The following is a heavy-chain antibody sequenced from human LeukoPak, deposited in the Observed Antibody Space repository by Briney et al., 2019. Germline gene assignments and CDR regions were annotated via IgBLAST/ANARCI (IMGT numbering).Heavy chain of an antibody. CDR1: GYTFTDYC. D-gene: IGHD3-3*01. CDR2: VDPEDGET. Sequence: EASVKVSCKASGYTFTDYCMHWVQQAPGKGLEWMGRVDPEDGETIYAEKFQGRVTITADTSTDTAYMELSSLRSEDTAVYYCATIFADLGFDYWGQGTLVTVSS. J-gene: IGHJ4*02. CDR3: ATIFADLGFDY. V-gene: IGHV1-69-2*01.